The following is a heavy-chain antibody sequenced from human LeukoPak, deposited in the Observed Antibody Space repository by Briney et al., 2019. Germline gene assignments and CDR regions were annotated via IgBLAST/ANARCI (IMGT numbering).Heavy chain of an antibody. Sequence: SQTLSLTCAISGDSVSSNSATWNWIRQSPSRGLEWLGRRYYRFQWYSDYAPSVKSRIDIKADPSKDQFSLQLKSVTPEDTAVYYCVRGSRGHYYVTFDWWGQGTLVTVSS. CDR3: VRGSRGHYYVTFDW. CDR2: RYYRFQWYS. J-gene: IGHJ4*02. V-gene: IGHV6-1*01. CDR1: GDSVSSNSAT. D-gene: IGHD1-26*01.